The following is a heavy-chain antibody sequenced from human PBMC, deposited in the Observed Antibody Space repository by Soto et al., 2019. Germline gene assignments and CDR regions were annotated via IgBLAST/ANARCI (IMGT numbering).Heavy chain of an antibody. Sequence: PGGSLRLSCAASGFTFSNYWMSWVRQAPGKGLEWVANIRQDGNENYYVDSVKGRFTTSRGNSKSTLYLQMNSLRAEDTAVYYCAKVGTSGYDFWSGYQWPYYYDGMDVWGQGTTVTVSS. CDR3: AKVGTSGYDFWSGYQWPYYYDGMDV. CDR2: IRQDGNEN. V-gene: IGHV3-7*03. D-gene: IGHD3-3*01. CDR1: GFTFSNYW. J-gene: IGHJ6*02.